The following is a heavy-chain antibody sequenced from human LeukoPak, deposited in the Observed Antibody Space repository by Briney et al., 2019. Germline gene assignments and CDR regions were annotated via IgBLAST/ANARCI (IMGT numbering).Heavy chain of an antibody. CDR2: ISYDGSNK. Sequence: GRSLRLSCAASGFTFSSYAMHWVRQAPGKGLEWVAVISYDGSNKYYADSVKGRFTISRDNSKNTLCLQMNSLRAEDTAVYYCARAPDGSGAYWGQGTLVTVSS. V-gene: IGHV3-30-3*01. CDR3: ARAPDGSGAY. J-gene: IGHJ4*02. D-gene: IGHD3-10*01. CDR1: GFTFSSYA.